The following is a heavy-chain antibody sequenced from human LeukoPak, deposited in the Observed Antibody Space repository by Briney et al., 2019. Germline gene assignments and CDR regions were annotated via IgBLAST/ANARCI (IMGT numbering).Heavy chain of an antibody. CDR3: ATRRRWELLRSYFDY. CDR2: IYYSGST. Sequence: SETLSLTCTVSGGSISSHYWSWIRQPPGKGLEWIGYIYYSGSTNYNPSLKSRVTISVDTSKNQFSLKLSSVTAADTAVYYCATRRRWELLRSYFDYWGQGTMVTVSS. CDR1: GGSISSHY. V-gene: IGHV4-59*11. J-gene: IGHJ4*02. D-gene: IGHD1-26*01.